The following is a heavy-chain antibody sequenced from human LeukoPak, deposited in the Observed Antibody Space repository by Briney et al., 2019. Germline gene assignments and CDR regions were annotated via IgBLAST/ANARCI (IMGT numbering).Heavy chain of an antibody. CDR2: IDPNGKTS. V-gene: IGHV3-64*01. CDR3: AAQTTLTGAYDP. Sequence: GGSLRLSCAASGFTFSTCVMLWVRQAPGMGLEYVSSIDPNGKTSYYANSVKGRFTVSRDNSNNMLYLQMGSLTTEDMAVYYCAAQTTLTGAYDPWGQGTLVTVSS. CDR1: GFTFSTCV. J-gene: IGHJ5*02. D-gene: IGHD1-20*01.